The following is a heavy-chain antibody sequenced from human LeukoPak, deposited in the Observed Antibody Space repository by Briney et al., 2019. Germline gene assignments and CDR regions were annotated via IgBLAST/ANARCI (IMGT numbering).Heavy chain of an antibody. CDR1: GFTVSSNY. D-gene: IGHD3-22*01. J-gene: IGHJ5*02. Sequence: GGSLRLSCAASGFTVSSNYMSWVRQAPGKGLEWVSVIYSGGSTYYADSVKGRFTISRDNSKNTLYLQMNSLRAEDTAVYYCARETYYYDSSGYYSNWFDPWGQGTLVTVSS. V-gene: IGHV3-53*01. CDR2: IYSGGST. CDR3: ARETYYYDSSGYYSNWFDP.